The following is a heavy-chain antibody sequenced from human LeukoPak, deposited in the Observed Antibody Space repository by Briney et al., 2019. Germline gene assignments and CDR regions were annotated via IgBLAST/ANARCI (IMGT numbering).Heavy chain of an antibody. D-gene: IGHD1-26*01. CDR1: GFTFSSYS. Sequence: GGSLRLSCAASGFTFSSYSMNWVRQAPGKGLEWVSSISSSSSYIYYADSVKGRFTISRDNAKNSLYLQMNSLRAEDTAVYYCARGVLGASDTYFLDYWGQGAPVTVSS. CDR2: ISSSSSYI. CDR3: ARGVLGASDTYFLDY. J-gene: IGHJ4*02. V-gene: IGHV3-21*01.